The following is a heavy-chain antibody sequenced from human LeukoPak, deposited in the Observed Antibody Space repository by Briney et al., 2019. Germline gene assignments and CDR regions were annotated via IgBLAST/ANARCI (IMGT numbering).Heavy chain of an antibody. V-gene: IGHV4-30-4*01. CDR3: ASRIAAAGPTFDY. Sequence: SETLSLTCTVSGGSISSGDYNWSWIRQPPGKGLEWIGYIYYSGSTYYNPSLKSRVTISIDTSKNQFSLKVSSVTAADTAVYYCASRIAAAGPTFDYWGQGTLVTVSS. D-gene: IGHD6-13*01. CDR2: IYYSGST. CDR1: GGSISSGDYN. J-gene: IGHJ4*02.